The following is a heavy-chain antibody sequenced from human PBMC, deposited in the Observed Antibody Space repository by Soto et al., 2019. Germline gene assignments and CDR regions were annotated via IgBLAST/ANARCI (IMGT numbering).Heavy chain of an antibody. Sequence: SETLSLTCTVSGDSVSSYYWSWIRQPPGKGLEWIGYIYYSGSTNYNPSLKSRVTISVDTSKNQFSLKLTSVTAADTAVYYCAKDTSGWRGWFDPWGQGTLVTVSS. D-gene: IGHD6-19*01. V-gene: IGHV4-59*02. CDR1: GDSVSSYY. CDR2: IYYSGST. J-gene: IGHJ5*02. CDR3: AKDTSGWRGWFDP.